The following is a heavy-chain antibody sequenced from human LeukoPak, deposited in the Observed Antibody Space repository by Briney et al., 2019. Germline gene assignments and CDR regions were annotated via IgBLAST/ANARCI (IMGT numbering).Heavy chain of an antibody. Sequence: PSQTLSLTCTVSGGSISSGSYYWSWIRQPAGKGLEWIGRIYTSGSTNYNPSLKSRVTISVDTSKNQFSLKLSSVTAADTAVYYCARDGGPYYYYMDVWGKGTTVTVSS. V-gene: IGHV4-61*02. D-gene: IGHD3-16*01. CDR1: GGSISSGSYY. J-gene: IGHJ6*03. CDR2: IYTSGST. CDR3: ARDGGPYYYYMDV.